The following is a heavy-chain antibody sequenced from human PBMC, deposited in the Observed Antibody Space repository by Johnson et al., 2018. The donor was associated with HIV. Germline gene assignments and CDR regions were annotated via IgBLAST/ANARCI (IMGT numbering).Heavy chain of an antibody. CDR2: ISYDGSNK. CDR1: GITFSDYA. D-gene: IGHD1-26*01. Sequence: VQLVESGGGVVQPGRSLRLSCAASGITFSDYAMHWVRQAPGKGLEWVAVISYDGSNKYYADSVKGRFTISRDNSKNTLYLQMHSLRAEDTAVFYCARDRGYLDAFDIWGQGTMVTVSS. CDR3: ARDRGYLDAFDI. V-gene: IGHV3-30-3*01. J-gene: IGHJ3*02.